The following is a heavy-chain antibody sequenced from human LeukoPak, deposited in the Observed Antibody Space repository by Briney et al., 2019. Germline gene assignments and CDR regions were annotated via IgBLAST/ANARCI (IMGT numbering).Heavy chain of an antibody. D-gene: IGHD6-19*01. V-gene: IGHV3-30*18. J-gene: IGHJ4*02. Sequence: GGSLRLSCAASGFTFSSYGMHRVGQAPGKGLEWVAVISYDGSNKYYADSVKGRFTISRDNSKNTLYLQMNSLRAEDTAVYYCAKDRWGSGWTYLNYFGYWGQGTLVTVSS. CDR1: GFTFSSYG. CDR2: ISYDGSNK. CDR3: AKDRWGSGWTYLNYFGY.